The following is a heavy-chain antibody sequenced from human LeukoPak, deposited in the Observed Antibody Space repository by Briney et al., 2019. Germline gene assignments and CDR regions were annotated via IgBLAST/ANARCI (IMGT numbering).Heavy chain of an antibody. J-gene: IGHJ4*02. D-gene: IGHD4-17*01. CDR1: GFSLSTSEVG. V-gene: IGHV2-5*01. Sequence: SGPTLVNPTQTLTLTCTFSGFSLSTSEVGVGWIRQPPGKALEWLALIYWNDDKRYRNDDKRYSLSLKSRLTITKDTSKNQLVLTMTNMDPVDRTTYYCAHRHGVTPDYWGQGTLVTVSS. CDR2: IYWNDDKRYRNDDK. CDR3: AHRHGVTPDY.